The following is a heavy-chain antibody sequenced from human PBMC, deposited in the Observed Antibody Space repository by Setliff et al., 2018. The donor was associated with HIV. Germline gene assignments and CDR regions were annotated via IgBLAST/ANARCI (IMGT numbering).Heavy chain of an antibody. J-gene: IGHJ6*03. CDR3: VRGVQSPPHYSYYYMDV. CDR2: IIPILGVA. V-gene: IGHV1-69*02. CDR1: RSTFNSHT. D-gene: IGHD3-3*01. Sequence: SVKVSCKASRSTFNSHTSNWVRQAPGQGLDWMGRIIPILGVANYAQRFQGKVTITADKSTSTAYMELTSLRFDDTAMYYCVRGVQSPPHYSYYYMDVWGEGTMVTVSS.